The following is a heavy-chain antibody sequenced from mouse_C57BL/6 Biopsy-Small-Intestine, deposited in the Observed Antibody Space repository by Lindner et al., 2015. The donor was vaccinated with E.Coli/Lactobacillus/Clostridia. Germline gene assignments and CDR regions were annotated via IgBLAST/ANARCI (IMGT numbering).Heavy chain of an antibody. V-gene: IGHV1-31*01. CDR1: GNSFTGYY. CDR2: IYPYNGVS. J-gene: IGHJ2*01. Sequence: VQLQESGPELVKPGASVKISCKASGNSFTGYYMHWVKQSHGNVLDWIGFIYPYNGVSSYNHKFKGKATLTVDKSSSTAYMELRSLTSEDSAVYYCARSEGSSGFLDYWGQGTTLTASS. D-gene: IGHD3-2*02. CDR3: ARSEGSSGFLDY.